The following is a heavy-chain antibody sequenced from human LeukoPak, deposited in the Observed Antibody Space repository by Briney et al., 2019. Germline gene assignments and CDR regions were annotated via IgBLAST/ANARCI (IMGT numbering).Heavy chain of an antibody. Sequence: PSETLSLTCTVSGGPISSYYWTWIRQPPGKGLEWIAYIYNTGSTNYNPSLKSRVTISIDTSRKQSSLRLSSVTAAGTAVYYCARHKDGGTYPLDYWGQGALVSVSS. V-gene: IGHV4-59*08. J-gene: IGHJ4*02. CDR2: IYNTGST. CDR1: GGPISSYY. CDR3: ARHKDGGTYPLDY. D-gene: IGHD1-26*01.